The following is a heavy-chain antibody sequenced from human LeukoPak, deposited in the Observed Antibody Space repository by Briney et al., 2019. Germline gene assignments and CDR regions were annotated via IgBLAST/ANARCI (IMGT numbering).Heavy chain of an antibody. V-gene: IGHV1-69*04. D-gene: IGHD3-9*01. CDR3: ASIDYDILIGYGSPP. CDR1: GGTFSSYA. J-gene: IGHJ5*02. CDR2: IIPILGIA. Sequence: GASVKVSCKASGGTFSSYAISWVRQAPGQGLEWMGRIIPILGIANYAQKFQGRVTITADKSTSTAYMELSSLRSEDTAVYYCASIDYDILIGYGSPPWGQGTLVTVSS.